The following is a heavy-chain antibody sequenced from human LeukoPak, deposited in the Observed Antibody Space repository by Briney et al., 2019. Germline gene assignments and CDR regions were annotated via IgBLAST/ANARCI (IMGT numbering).Heavy chain of an antibody. CDR3: ARLTAAAGYESPNFDY. CDR1: GYTFTSYG. V-gene: IGHV1-18*04. J-gene: IGHJ4*02. CDR2: SSAYNGNT. Sequence: GASVKVTFKASGYTFTSYGISWVRQAPGQGLELMGWSSAYNGNTNYAQKLQGRVTMTTDTSTSTAYMELRSLRSDDTAVYYCARLTAAAGYESPNFDYWGQGTLVTVSS. D-gene: IGHD6-13*01.